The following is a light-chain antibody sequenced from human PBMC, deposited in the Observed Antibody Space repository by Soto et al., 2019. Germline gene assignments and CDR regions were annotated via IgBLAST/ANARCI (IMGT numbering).Light chain of an antibody. CDR2: AAS. CDR1: QSVSSY. V-gene: IGKV3-11*01. CDR3: QHHSNWPLT. Sequence: EIVLTQSPATLSLSPGEGVTLSCRASQSVSSYLRWYQQKPGQPPRLLIYAASNRATGIPARFSGSGSGTDFTLTISSLEPEDFAVYYCQHHSNWPLTFGGGTKVDIK. J-gene: IGKJ4*01.